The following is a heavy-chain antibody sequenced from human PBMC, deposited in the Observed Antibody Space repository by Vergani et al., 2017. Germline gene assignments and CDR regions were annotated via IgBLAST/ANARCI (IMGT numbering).Heavy chain of an antibody. CDR1: GGSISSYY. J-gene: IGHJ5*02. Sequence: QVQLQESGPGLVKPSETLSLTCTVSGGSISSYYWSWIRQPPGKGLEWIGSIYYSGSTYYNPSLKSRVTISVDTSKNQFSLKLSSVTAADTAVYYCARRSLGDRGWFDPWGQGTLVTVSS. CDR3: ARRSLGDRGWFDP. D-gene: IGHD4-17*01. V-gene: IGHV4-59*05. CDR2: IYYSGST.